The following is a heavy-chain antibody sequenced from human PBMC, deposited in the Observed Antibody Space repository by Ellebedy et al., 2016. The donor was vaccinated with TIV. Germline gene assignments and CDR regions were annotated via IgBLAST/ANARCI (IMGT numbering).Heavy chain of an antibody. Sequence: PGGSLRLSCAASGFTISTYWMHWVRQAPGKGLVWVSATSGDGSSTIYADSVKGRFTISRDNAKNTLYLQMHSLRAEDTAVYYCVWSGYYHSLDYWGQGTLVTVSS. CDR1: GFTISTYW. CDR3: VWSGYYHSLDY. J-gene: IGHJ4*02. CDR2: TSGDGSST. V-gene: IGHV3-74*01. D-gene: IGHD3-3*01.